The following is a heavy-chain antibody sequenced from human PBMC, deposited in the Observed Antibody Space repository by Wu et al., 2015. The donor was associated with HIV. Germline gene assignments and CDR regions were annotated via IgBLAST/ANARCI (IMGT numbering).Heavy chain of an antibody. Sequence: QVQLLQSGGEVKKPGASVKVSCKASGYTFTNYGTSWVRQAPGQRLEWMGWINPNSGGTNHAQKFQGRVTMTRDTSISTAYMELSRLRSEDTAVYYCARERRGGMTYDAFDIWGQGDNGHRLF. D-gene: IGHD3-16*01. CDR3: ARERRGGMTYDAFDI. CDR2: INPNSGGT. J-gene: IGHJ3*02. CDR1: GYTFTNYG. V-gene: IGHV1-2*02.